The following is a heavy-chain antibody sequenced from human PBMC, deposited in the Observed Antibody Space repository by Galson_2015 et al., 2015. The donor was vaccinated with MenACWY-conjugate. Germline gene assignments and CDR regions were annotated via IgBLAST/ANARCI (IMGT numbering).Heavy chain of an antibody. D-gene: IGHD1-26*01. CDR1: GFTFSTYR. J-gene: IGHJ4*02. CDR3: ATAGSYRFDY. CDR2: IDPDGSTT. V-gene: IGHV3-74*01. Sequence: SLRLSCAPSGFTFSTYRMHWVRQAPGTGLEWVSRIDPDGSTTDYAESMKGRFTISRDNAKNTLFLQIHSLRVEDTAVYYCATAGSYRFDYWGQGALVTVSS.